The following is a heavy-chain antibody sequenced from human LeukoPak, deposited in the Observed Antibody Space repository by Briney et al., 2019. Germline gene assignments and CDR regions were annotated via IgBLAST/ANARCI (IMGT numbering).Heavy chain of an antibody. CDR3: AREVVDYYDSSGYYSPFHIDY. J-gene: IGHJ4*02. CDR1: GGSISSYY. Sequence: SSETLSLTCTVSGGSISSYYWSWIRQPAGKGLEWIGRIYTSGSTNYNPSLKSRVTMSVDTSKNQFSLKLSSVTAADTAVYYCAREVVDYYDSSGYYSPFHIDYWGQGTLVTVSS. V-gene: IGHV4-4*07. CDR2: IYTSGST. D-gene: IGHD3-22*01.